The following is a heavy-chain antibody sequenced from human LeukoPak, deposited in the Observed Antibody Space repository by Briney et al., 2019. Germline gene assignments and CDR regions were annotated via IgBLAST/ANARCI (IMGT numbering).Heavy chain of an antibody. Sequence: PGGSLRLACAASGCSFSSYGMSWVRQPPGKGLGLVSAISGSGGSTYYADSVKGRFTISRDNSKNTLYLQMNSLRAEDTAVYYCAKDVPKYSSTWYGGHYWGQGTLVTVSS. CDR2: ISGSGGST. CDR1: GCSFSSYG. CDR3: AKDVPKYSSTWYGGHY. D-gene: IGHD6-13*01. V-gene: IGHV3-23*01. J-gene: IGHJ4*02.